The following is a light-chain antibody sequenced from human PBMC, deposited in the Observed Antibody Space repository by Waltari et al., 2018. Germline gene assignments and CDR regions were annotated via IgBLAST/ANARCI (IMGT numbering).Light chain of an antibody. CDR3: QQPYGFPLT. CDR2: WAS. V-gene: IGKV4-1*01. CDR1: QSLLASSNNRDY. Sequence: DIVMTQSPDALSVSLGERATINCKSSQSLLASSNNRDYLAWFQQKPGQPPKLLIYWASTRESGVPDRFSGSGSGTDFTLTISRLQTEDVAVYYCQQPYGFPLTFGGGTRVEIK. J-gene: IGKJ4*01.